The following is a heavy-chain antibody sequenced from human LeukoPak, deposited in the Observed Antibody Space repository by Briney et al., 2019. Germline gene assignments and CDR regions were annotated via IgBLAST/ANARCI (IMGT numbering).Heavy chain of an antibody. CDR2: IYYSGST. V-gene: IGHV4-59*01. D-gene: IGHD6-13*01. J-gene: IGHJ3*02. CDR1: GGSISSYY. CDR3: ARDLRQQLDFDAFDI. Sequence: SETLSLTCTVSGGSISSYYWSCIRQPPGKGLECIGYIYYSGSTNYNPSLKSRVTISVDTSKNQFSLKLSSVTAADTAVYYCARDLRQQLDFDAFDIWGQGTMVTVSS.